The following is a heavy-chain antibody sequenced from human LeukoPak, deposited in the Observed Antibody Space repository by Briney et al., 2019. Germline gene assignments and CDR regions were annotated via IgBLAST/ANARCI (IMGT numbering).Heavy chain of an antibody. V-gene: IGHV3-33*01. Sequence: GGSLRLSCAASGFTFSSYGMHWVRQAPGKGLEWGAVIWYDGSNKYYADSVKGRFTISRDNSKNTLYLQMNSLRAEDTAVYYCARGGVRSAGYSYGYVDYWGQGTLVTVSS. CDR1: GFTFSSYG. CDR3: ARGGVRSAGYSYGYVDY. D-gene: IGHD5-18*01. J-gene: IGHJ4*02. CDR2: IWYDGSNK.